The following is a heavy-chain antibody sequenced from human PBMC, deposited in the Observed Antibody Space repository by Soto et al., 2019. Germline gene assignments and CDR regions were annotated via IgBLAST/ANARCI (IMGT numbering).Heavy chain of an antibody. CDR1: GFTVSSNY. J-gene: IGHJ3*02. CDR2: IYRGGST. V-gene: IGHV3-53*04. Sequence: EVQLVESGGGLVQPGGSLRLSCAASGFTVSSNYMSWVRQAPGKGLEWVSVIYRGGSTYYADSVKGRFTISSHNSKNTLYLQMNSLRAEDTAVYYCARGLGPLKAPEAFDIWGQGKMVTVSS. CDR3: ARGLGPLKAPEAFDI.